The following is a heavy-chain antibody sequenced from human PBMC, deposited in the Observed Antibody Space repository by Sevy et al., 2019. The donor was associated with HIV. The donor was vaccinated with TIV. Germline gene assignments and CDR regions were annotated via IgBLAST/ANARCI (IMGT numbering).Heavy chain of an antibody. V-gene: IGHV3-30*04. CDR1: GFTFSSYA. CDR3: ARDFGDSSGYYEGDY. J-gene: IGHJ4*02. CDR2: ISYDGSNK. Sequence: GGSLRLSCAASGFTFSSYAMHWVRQAPGKGLEWVAVISYDGSNKYYADSVKGRFTISRDNSKNTLYLQMNSLRAEDTAVYYCARDFGDSSGYYEGDYWGQRTLVTVSS. D-gene: IGHD3-22*01.